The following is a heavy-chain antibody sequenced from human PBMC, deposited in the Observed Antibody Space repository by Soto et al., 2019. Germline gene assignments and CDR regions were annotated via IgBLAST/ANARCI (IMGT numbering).Heavy chain of an antibody. J-gene: IGHJ4*02. V-gene: IGHV4-59*01. D-gene: IGHD3-22*01. Sequence: SETLSLTCTASGGSISSYYWSRIRQPPGKGLEWIGYIYYSGSTNYNSSLKSRVTISVDTSKNQLSLKLSSVTAADTAVYYCARATYYYDSSGYYGYYFDYWGQGTLVTVSS. CDR1: GGSISSYY. CDR3: ARATYYYDSSGYYGYYFDY. CDR2: IYYSGST.